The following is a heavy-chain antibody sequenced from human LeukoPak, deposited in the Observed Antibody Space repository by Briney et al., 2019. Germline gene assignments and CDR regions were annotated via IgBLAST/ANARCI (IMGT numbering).Heavy chain of an antibody. V-gene: IGHV3-20*04. J-gene: IGHJ4*02. D-gene: IGHD1-26*01. CDR2: INWDGGST. CDR3: ASGGIYYGAAFDF. CDR1: GFTFDDYG. Sequence: GRSLRLSCAASGFTFDDYGMSWVRQAPGKGLEWVSGINWDGGSTGYADSVKGRFTISRDNAKNSLYLQMNSLRAEDTALYYCASGGIYYGAAFDFWGQGSLVTVSA.